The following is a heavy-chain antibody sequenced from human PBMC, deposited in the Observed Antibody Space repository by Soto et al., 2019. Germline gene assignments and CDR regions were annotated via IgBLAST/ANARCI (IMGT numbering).Heavy chain of an antibody. Sequence: EVQLVESGGGLVKPGGSLRLSCAASGFTFSSYSMNWVRQAPGKGLEWVSSISSSSSYIYYADSVKGRFTISRDNAKNSLYLQMNSLRAEDTAVYYCARDERVVAAAGTSLYFDYWGQGPLVTVSS. V-gene: IGHV3-21*01. CDR1: GFTFSSYS. J-gene: IGHJ4*02. CDR2: ISSSSSYI. D-gene: IGHD6-13*01. CDR3: ARDERVVAAAGTSLYFDY.